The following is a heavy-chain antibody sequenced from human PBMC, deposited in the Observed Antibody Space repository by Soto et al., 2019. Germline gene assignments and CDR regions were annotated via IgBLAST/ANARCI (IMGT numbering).Heavy chain of an antibody. CDR3: ARGAKNIYAMDV. Sequence: EVQLVESGGGLVQPGGSLRLSCAASGFAFSTYWRHWVRQAPGKGLLWVARIKFDGSSTYSADSVKGRFTISRDDAKNTLYLQMNGLRVDDTAVYYCARGAKNIYAMDVWGQGTTVTVSS. J-gene: IGHJ6*02. CDR1: GFAFSTYW. CDR2: IKFDGSST. V-gene: IGHV3-74*01.